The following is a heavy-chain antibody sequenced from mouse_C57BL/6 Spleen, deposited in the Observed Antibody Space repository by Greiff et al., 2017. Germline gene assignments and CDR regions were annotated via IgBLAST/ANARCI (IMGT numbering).Heavy chain of an antibody. Sequence: QVQLQQSGAELVKPGASVKISCKASGYAFSSYWMNWVKQRPGKGLEWIGQIYPGDGDTNYNEKFKGKATLTADTSSSTAYMQLSSLTSGGSAVYVCAHDSQFAYWGQGTLVTVSA. J-gene: IGHJ3*01. CDR2: IYPGDGDT. D-gene: IGHD2-4*01. CDR1: GYAFSSYW. CDR3: AHDSQFAY. V-gene: IGHV1-80*01.